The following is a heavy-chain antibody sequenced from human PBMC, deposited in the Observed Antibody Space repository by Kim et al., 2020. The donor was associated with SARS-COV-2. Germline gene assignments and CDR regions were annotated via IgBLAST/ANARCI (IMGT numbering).Heavy chain of an antibody. CDR1: GGSFSGYY. CDR3: ASLTVGARGDY. CDR2: INHSGST. D-gene: IGHD1-26*01. J-gene: IGHJ4*02. Sequence: SETLSLTCAVYGGSFSGYYWSWIRQPPGKGLEWIGEINHSGSTNYNPSLKSRVTISVDTSKNQFSLKLSSVTAADTAVYYCASLTVGARGDYWAQVTLVT. V-gene: IGHV4-34*01.